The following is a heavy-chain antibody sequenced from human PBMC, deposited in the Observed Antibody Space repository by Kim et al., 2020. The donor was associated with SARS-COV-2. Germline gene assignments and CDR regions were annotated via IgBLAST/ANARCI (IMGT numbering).Heavy chain of an antibody. CDR3: AKGGRYYDSSGYLDY. V-gene: IGHV3-23*01. Sequence: DAVTGLFTIARDNSKNALYLQMNSLRAEDTAVYYCAKGGRYYDSSGYLDYWGQGTLVTVSS. D-gene: IGHD3-22*01. J-gene: IGHJ4*02.